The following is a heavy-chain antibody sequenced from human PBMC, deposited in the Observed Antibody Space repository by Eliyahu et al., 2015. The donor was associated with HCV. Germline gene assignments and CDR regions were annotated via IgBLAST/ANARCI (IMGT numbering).Heavy chain of an antibody. CDR1: GFSFSTNS. J-gene: IGHJ4*02. CDR2: INSGSDYI. Sequence: EVHLVESGGGLVQPGGSLRLSCVVSGFSFSTNSMNWVRQAPGKGLEWVSYINSGSDYIQYADSVRGRFTVSRDNAKNSLYLQMTSLRAEDTAVYYCTRDVWLDSWYWGQGTLVTVSS. V-gene: IGHV3-48*01. CDR3: TRDVWLDSWY. D-gene: IGHD6-19*01.